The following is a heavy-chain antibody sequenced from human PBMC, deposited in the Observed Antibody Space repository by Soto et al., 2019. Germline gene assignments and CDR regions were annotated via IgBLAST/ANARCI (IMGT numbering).Heavy chain of an antibody. CDR3: ARGGPENDY. Sequence: QVQLVQSGAEVKKPGSSVKVSCKASGGTFSSYALSWGRQAPGQGLEWMGGIIPMSGATNYAQKFQGRVTSTAEESTNTAYLELTSLRSEDTAVYYCARGGPENDYWGQGTRVTVSS. D-gene: IGHD1-26*01. CDR1: GGTFSSYA. V-gene: IGHV1-69*12. J-gene: IGHJ4*02. CDR2: IIPMSGAT.